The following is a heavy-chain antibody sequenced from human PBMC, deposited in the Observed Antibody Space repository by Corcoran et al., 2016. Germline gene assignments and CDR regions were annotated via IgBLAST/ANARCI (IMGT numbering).Heavy chain of an antibody. CDR1: GGSFSGYY. CDR3: ARGHKYCSSTSCYLYYYYYGMDV. V-gene: IGHV4-34*01. Sequence: QVQLQQWGAGLLKPSETLSLTCAVYGGSFSGYYWSWIRQPPGKGLEWIGEINHSGSTNYNPSLKSRVTISVDTSKNQFSLKLSSVTAADTAVYYCARGHKYCSSTSCYLYYYYYGMDVWGQGTTVTVSS. J-gene: IGHJ6*02. D-gene: IGHD2-2*01. CDR2: INHSGST.